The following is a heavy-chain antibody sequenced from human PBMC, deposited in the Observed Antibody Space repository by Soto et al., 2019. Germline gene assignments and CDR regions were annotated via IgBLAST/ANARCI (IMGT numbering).Heavy chain of an antibody. D-gene: IGHD2-21*02. Sequence: GGSLRLSCAASGFTFSSYAMSWVRQAPGKGLEWVSAISGSGGSTYYADSVKGRFTISRDNSKNTLYLQMNSLRAEDTAVYYCAKDLHIVVVTATFDYWGQGTLGTVSS. CDR3: AKDLHIVVVTATFDY. CDR2: ISGSGGST. V-gene: IGHV3-23*01. J-gene: IGHJ4*02. CDR1: GFTFSSYA.